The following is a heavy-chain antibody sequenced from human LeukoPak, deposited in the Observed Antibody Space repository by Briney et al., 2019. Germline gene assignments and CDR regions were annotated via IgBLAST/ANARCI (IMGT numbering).Heavy chain of an antibody. V-gene: IGHV3-11*04. CDR3: ARGRHYYDSSGYYSPTLSYFDY. CDR2: ISSSGSTI. Sequence: GGSLRLSCAASGFTFSDYYMSWIRQAPGKGLEWVSYISSSGSTIYYADSVKGRFTISRDNAKNSLYLQMNSLRAEDTAVYYCARGRHYYDSSGYYSPTLSYFDYWGQGTLVTVSS. J-gene: IGHJ4*02. D-gene: IGHD3-22*01. CDR1: GFTFSDYY.